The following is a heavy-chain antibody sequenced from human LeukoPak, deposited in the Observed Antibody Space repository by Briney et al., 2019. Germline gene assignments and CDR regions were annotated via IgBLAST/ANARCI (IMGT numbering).Heavy chain of an antibody. CDR2: ISAYNGNT. Sequence: WASVKVSCKASGYTFTSYGISWVRQAPGQGLEWMGWISAYNGNTNYAQKLQGRVTMTTDTSTSTAYTELRSLRSDDTAVYYCARESLSSGWVYDYWGQGTLVTVSS. V-gene: IGHV1-18*01. CDR1: GYTFTSYG. CDR3: ARESLSSGWVYDY. J-gene: IGHJ4*02. D-gene: IGHD6-19*01.